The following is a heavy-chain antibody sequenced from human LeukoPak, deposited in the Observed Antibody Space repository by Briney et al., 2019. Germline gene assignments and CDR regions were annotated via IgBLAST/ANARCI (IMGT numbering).Heavy chain of an antibody. D-gene: IGHD6-13*01. V-gene: IGHV3-30*03. CDR2: ISYDGSNK. CDR3: ASRSSVAGTGPG. J-gene: IGHJ4*02. CDR1: GFTFSSYG. Sequence: GRSLRLSCAASGFTFSSYGMHWVRQAPGKGLEWVAVISYDGSNKYYADSVKGRFTISRDNAKNSLYLQMNSLRAEDTAVYYCASRSSVAGTGPGWGQGTLVTVSS.